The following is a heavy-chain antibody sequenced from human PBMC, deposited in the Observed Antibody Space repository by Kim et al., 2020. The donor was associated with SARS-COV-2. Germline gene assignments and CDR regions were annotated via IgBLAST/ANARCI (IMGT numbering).Heavy chain of an antibody. CDR3: AKEEYSSSPIDY. V-gene: IGHV1-18*01. J-gene: IGHJ4*01. D-gene: IGHD6-13*01. Sequence: NYAQKLQGRVTMTTDTSTSTAYMELRSLRSDDTAVYYCAKEEYSSSPIDYWGQGTLVTVSS.